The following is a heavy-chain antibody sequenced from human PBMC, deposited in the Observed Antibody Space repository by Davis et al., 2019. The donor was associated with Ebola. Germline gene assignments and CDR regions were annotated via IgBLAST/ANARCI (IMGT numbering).Heavy chain of an antibody. J-gene: IGHJ5*02. CDR3: ATRDTSSNCFGFYP. D-gene: IGHD6-13*01. CDR1: GFTFNSYG. CDR2: TNRDGGTT. V-gene: IGHV3-23*01. Sequence: GGSLRLSCAASGFTFNSYGMSWVRQAPGKGPEWASATNRDGGTTFYADSVKGRFTISRDNSKNTLYLQMNSLRAEDTAVYYCATRDTSSNCFGFYPWGQGTLVTVSS.